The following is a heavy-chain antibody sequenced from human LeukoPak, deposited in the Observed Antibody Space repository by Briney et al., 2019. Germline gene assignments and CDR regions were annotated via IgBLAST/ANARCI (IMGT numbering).Heavy chain of an antibody. CDR3: ARETGSGSGLNDAFDI. CDR2: IGRSSSPI. V-gene: IGHV3-48*01. Sequence: GGSLRLSCAASGFTFSTYSMNWVRQAPGKGLEWVSYIGRSSSPIYYADSVKGRFTISRDNAKNSLYLQMNGLRAEDTAVYYCARETGSGSGLNDAFDIWGQGTMVTVSS. J-gene: IGHJ3*02. D-gene: IGHD6-19*01. CDR1: GFTFSTYS.